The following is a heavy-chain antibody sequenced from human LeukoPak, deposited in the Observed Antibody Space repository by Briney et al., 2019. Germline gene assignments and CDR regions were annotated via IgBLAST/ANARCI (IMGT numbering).Heavy chain of an antibody. CDR1: GYTFTNYE. CDR2: IIPIFGTA. Sequence: ASVKVSCKASGYTFTNYEINWVRQAPGQGLEWMGGIIPIFGTANYAQKFQGRVTITADKSTSTAYMELSSLRSEDTAVYYCASYAPGLALSNFGVVTSGFDYWGQGTLVTVSS. V-gene: IGHV1-69*06. D-gene: IGHD3-3*01. CDR3: ASYAPGLALSNFGVVTSGFDY. J-gene: IGHJ4*02.